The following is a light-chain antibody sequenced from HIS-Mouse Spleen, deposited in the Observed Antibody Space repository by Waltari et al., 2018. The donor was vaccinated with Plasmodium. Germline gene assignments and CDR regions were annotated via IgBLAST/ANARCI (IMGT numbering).Light chain of an antibody. Sequence: ELTQPPSVSVSPGQTARITCSGDALPKQYAYWYQQLPGTAPKLLIYSNNQRPSGVPDRFSGSKSGTSASLAISGLQSEDEADYYCAAWDDSLNGVVFGGGTKLTVL. J-gene: IGLJ2*01. CDR1: LPKQY. CDR3: AAWDDSLNGVV. V-gene: IGLV1-44*01. CDR2: SNN.